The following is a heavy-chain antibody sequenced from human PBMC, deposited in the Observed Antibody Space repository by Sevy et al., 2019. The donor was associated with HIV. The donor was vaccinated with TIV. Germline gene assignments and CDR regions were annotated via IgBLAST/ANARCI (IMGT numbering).Heavy chain of an antibody. Sequence: GGSLRLSCAASGFTFSSYSMNWVRQAPGKGLEWVSYISSSSSTIYYADSVKGRITISRDNAKNSLYLQMNSLRDEDTAVYYCASQRRIAARFYYYYYMDVWGKGTTVTVSS. V-gene: IGHV3-48*02. CDR1: GFTFSSYS. D-gene: IGHD6-6*01. J-gene: IGHJ6*03. CDR2: ISSSSSTI. CDR3: ASQRRIAARFYYYYYMDV.